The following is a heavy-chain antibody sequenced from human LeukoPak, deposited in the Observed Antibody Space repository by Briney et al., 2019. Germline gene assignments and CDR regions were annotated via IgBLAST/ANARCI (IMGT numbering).Heavy chain of an antibody. D-gene: IGHD3-22*01. V-gene: IGHV4-34*01. J-gene: IGHJ4*02. Sequence: SETLSLTCAVYGGSFRGYYWSWIRQPPGKGLEWIGEINHSGSTNYNPSLKSRVTISADTSKNQFSLKLSSVTAADTAVYYCARAPLLRTLPFDYWGQGTLVTVSS. CDR1: GGSFRGYY. CDR2: INHSGST. CDR3: ARAPLLRTLPFDY.